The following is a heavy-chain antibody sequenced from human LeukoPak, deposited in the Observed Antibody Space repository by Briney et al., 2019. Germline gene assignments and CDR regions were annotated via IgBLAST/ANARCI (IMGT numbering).Heavy chain of an antibody. CDR1: GGSFCGYY. J-gene: IGHJ4*02. Sequence: KTSETLSLTCAVYGGSFCGYYWSWLRQRPGKGLEWFGEINHSGSTNYNPSLKSRVTISVDTSKNQFSLKLSSVTAADTAVYCCARRLARNYDYVWGSYRYPFDYWGQGTLVTVSS. V-gene: IGHV4-34*01. CDR2: INHSGST. D-gene: IGHD3-16*02. CDR3: ARRLARNYDYVWGSYRYPFDY.